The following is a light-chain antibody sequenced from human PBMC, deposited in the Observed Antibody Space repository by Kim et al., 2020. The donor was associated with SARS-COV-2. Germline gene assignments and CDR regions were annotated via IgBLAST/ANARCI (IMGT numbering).Light chain of an antibody. Sequence: QSVVTQPASVSGSPGQSITISCTGTSRDVGGYSYVSWYQQHPGKAPKLMIYDVSNRPSGVSNRFSGSKSGNTASLTISGLQAEDEADYYCISFTSTSTWVFGGGTKLTVL. V-gene: IGLV2-14*03. CDR3: ISFTSTSTWV. CDR2: DVS. CDR1: SRDVGGYSY. J-gene: IGLJ3*02.